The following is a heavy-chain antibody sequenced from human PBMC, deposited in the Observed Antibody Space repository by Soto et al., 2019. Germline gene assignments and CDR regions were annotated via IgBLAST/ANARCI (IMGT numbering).Heavy chain of an antibody. CDR2: IIPIFGTA. Sequence: GASVKLSCKASGGTFSSYAISWVRQAPRQGLEWMGGIIPIFGTANYAQKFQGRVTITADESTSTAYMELSSLRSEDTAVYYCARARGYCTNGVCYTRYYYYGMDVWGQGTTLTVSS. V-gene: IGHV1-69*13. D-gene: IGHD2-8*01. CDR1: GGTFSSYA. J-gene: IGHJ6*02. CDR3: ARARGYCTNGVCYTRYYYYGMDV.